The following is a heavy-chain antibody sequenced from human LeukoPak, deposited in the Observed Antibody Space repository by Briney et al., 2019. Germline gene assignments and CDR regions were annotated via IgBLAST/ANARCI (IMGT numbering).Heavy chain of an antibody. CDR1: GFTFSSYS. CDR2: ISSSSSYI. D-gene: IGHD2-2*01. V-gene: IGHV3-21*01. Sequence: PGGSLRLSCAASGFTFSSYSMNWVRQAPGKGLEWVSSISSSSSYIYYADSVKGRFTISRDNAKNSLYLQMNSLRAEDTAVYYCARDSGIVVVPAAIAWFDPWGQGTLVTXSS. J-gene: IGHJ5*02. CDR3: ARDSGIVVVPAAIAWFDP.